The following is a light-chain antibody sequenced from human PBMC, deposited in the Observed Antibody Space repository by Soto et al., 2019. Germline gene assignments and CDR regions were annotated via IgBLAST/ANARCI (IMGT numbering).Light chain of an antibody. CDR2: DVN. Sequence: QSVLTQPASVSGSPGQSTTISCTGTSSDVGGYDYVSWYQQHPGKAPKVIIYDVNNRPSGVSSRFSGSKSGNTASLSISGLQAEDEADYYCSSYSSSATNCVFGSGTKLTVL. V-gene: IGLV2-14*03. CDR1: SSDVGGYDY. J-gene: IGLJ1*01. CDR3: SSYSSSATNCV.